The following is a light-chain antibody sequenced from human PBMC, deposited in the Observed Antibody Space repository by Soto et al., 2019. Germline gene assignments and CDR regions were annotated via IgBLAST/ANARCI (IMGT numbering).Light chain of an antibody. CDR3: QQYDNLPLT. Sequence: IQMTQPPSSLSASVGDRVTITCQASQDINICLNWYHQKPGRAPKLLIYDASNLDTGVPLRFSGSGSGTQFTLTISSLQPEDTATYYCQQYDNLPLTFGPGTKVDI. J-gene: IGKJ3*01. CDR1: QDINIC. V-gene: IGKV1-33*01. CDR2: DAS.